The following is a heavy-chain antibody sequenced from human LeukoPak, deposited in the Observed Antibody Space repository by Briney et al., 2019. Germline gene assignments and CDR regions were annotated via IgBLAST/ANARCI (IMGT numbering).Heavy chain of an antibody. D-gene: IGHD5-18*01. CDR2: IDPSDSDT. J-gene: IGHJ4*02. CDR1: GYSFTNYW. CDR3: ARQTAMGRSGDF. V-gene: IGHV5-51*01. Sequence: GESLKISCKASGYSFTNYWIGWVRQMPEKGLEWMGIIDPSDSDTRYTPSFQGQVTIPADMSLTTAYLQWNSLKASDTAMYYCARQTAMGRSGDFWGQGTLVTVSS.